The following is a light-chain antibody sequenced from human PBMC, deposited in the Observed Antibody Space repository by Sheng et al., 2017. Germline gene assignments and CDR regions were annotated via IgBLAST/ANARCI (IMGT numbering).Light chain of an antibody. V-gene: IGLV2-23*02. CDR2: DVT. CDR3: CSYAGSSTVV. J-gene: IGLJ2*01. CDR1: SSDVGSYNF. Sequence: QSALTQPASVSGSPGQSITISCTGTSSDVGSYNFVSWYQQHPGKVPKLMISDVTKRPSGVSNRFSGSKSGNTASLTISGLQAEDEADYYCCSYAGSSTVVFGGGTKLTVL.